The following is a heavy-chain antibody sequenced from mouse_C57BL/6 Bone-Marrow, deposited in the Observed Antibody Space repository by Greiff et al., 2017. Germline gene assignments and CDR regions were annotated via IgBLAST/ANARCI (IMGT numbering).Heavy chain of an antibody. CDR2: IYPGDGDT. CDR3: ARVGTTVAYAMDY. D-gene: IGHD1-1*01. Sequence: VQLQQSGPELVKPGASVKISCKASGYAFSSSWMNWVKQRPGKGLEWIGRIYPGDGDTNYNGKFKGKATLTADKSSSTAYMQLSSLTSEDSAVYFCARVGTTVAYAMDYWGQGTSVIVSS. V-gene: IGHV1-82*01. CDR1: GYAFSSSW. J-gene: IGHJ4*01.